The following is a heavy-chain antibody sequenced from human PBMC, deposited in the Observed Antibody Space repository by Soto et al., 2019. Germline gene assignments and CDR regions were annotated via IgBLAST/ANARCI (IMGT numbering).Heavy chain of an antibody. CDR3: ARELDDAFDI. J-gene: IGHJ3*02. CDR1: GGTFSSYT. CDR2: IIPILGIA. V-gene: IGHV1-69*08. Sequence: QVQLVQSGAEVKKPGSSVKVSCKASGGTFSSYTISWVRQAPGQGLEWMGRIIPILGIANYAQKFQGRVTIAADKSTSTAYKELSSLRSEDTAVYYCARELDDAFDIWGQGTMVTVSS.